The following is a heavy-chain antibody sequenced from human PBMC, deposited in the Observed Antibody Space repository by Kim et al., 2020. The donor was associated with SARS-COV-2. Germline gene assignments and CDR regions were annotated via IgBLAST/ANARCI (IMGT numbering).Heavy chain of an antibody. CDR2: ISYDGSNK. Sequence: GGSLRLSCAASGFTFSSYDMHWVRQAPGKGLEWVAVISYDGSNKYYTDSVKGRFTISRDNSKNTLYLQMNSLRAEDTAVYYCAKGLGNQVLFGLFGYTSDEYFQHWGQGTLVTVSS. CDR3: AKGLGNQVLFGLFGYTSDEYFQH. D-gene: IGHD6-25*01. CDR1: GFTFSSYD. V-gene: IGHV3-30*18. J-gene: IGHJ1*01.